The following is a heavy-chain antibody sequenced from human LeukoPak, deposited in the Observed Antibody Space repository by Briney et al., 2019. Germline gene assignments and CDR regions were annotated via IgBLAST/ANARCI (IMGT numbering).Heavy chain of an antibody. J-gene: IGHJ4*02. V-gene: IGHV3-30*18. Sequence: KTGGSLRLSCAASGFTFSTYVMKWVRQAPGKGLEWVAVISYDGSNKYYADSVKGRFTISRDNSKNTLYLQINSLRAEDTAVYYCANDRSMGLDYWGQGTLASVSS. CDR2: ISYDGSNK. CDR1: GFTFSTYV. D-gene: IGHD3-10*01. CDR3: ANDRSMGLDY.